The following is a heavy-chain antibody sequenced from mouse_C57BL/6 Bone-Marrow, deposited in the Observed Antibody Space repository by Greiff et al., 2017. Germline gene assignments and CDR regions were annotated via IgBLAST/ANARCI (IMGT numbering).Heavy chain of an antibody. D-gene: IGHD5-1-1*01. CDR1: GYTFTSYT. V-gene: IGHV1-4*01. Sequence: VKVVESGAELARPGASVKMSCKASGYTFTSYTMHWVKQRPGQGLEWIGYINPSSGYTRYNQKFKDKATLTADKSSSTAYMQLSSLTSEDSAVYYCAPGGDTLDYWGQGTTLTVSS. CDR3: APGGDTLDY. CDR2: INPSSGYT. J-gene: IGHJ2*01.